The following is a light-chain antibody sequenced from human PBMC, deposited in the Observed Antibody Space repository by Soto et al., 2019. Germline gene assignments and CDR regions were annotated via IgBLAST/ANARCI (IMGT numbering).Light chain of an antibody. CDR2: DTS. V-gene: IGKV3-11*01. CDR1: QSVISY. CDR3: QQRYSWPPLT. Sequence: EVVMTQSPATLSLSPGERATLSCRASQSVISYLAWYQQKPGQAPRLLIYDTSSRATGIPARFSGSGSGTDFTLTISSLEPEDFAVYYCQQRYSWPPLTFGGGTRVDIK. J-gene: IGKJ4*01.